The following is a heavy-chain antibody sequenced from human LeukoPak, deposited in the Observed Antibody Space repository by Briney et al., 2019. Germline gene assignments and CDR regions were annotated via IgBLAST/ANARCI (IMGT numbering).Heavy chain of an antibody. CDR1: GFTFDDYA. CDR3: AKDDR. J-gene: IGHJ5*02. V-gene: IGHV3-9*01. Sequence: GGSLRLSCAASGFTFDDYAMHWVRHAPGKGLEWVSGISWNSGSIGYADSVKGRFTISRDNAKNSLYLQMNSLRAEDTALYYYAKDDRWGQGTLVTVSS. CDR2: ISWNSGSI.